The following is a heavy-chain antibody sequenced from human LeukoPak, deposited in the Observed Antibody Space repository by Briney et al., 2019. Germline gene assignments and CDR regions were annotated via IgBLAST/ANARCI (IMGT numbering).Heavy chain of an antibody. CDR3: SGSYSRLDFDY. J-gene: IGHJ4*02. Sequence: GGSLRLSGAASGFTFSSYAMGWVLQAPGKGLDGVSAISGSGGRTYYADSVKGRFTISRDNSKNTLYLQMNSLRAEDPAVYYCSGSYSRLDFDYWGQGTLVTVSS. CDR1: GFTFSSYA. CDR2: ISGSGGRT. D-gene: IGHD1-26*01. V-gene: IGHV3-23*01.